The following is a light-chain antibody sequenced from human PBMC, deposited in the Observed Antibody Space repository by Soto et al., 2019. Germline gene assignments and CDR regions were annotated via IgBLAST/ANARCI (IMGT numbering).Light chain of an antibody. V-gene: IGKV3-20*01. CDR3: QQYGSTPVT. Sequence: ESVLTQSPGTLSLSPGERATLSCRASQSVSSSYLAWYQQKPGQAPRLRIYGASSRVTGIPDRFSGSGSETDFTLTVSRVEPEDVAVDYCQQYGSTPVTFGQGTKVEIK. CDR1: QSVSSSY. CDR2: GAS. J-gene: IGKJ1*01.